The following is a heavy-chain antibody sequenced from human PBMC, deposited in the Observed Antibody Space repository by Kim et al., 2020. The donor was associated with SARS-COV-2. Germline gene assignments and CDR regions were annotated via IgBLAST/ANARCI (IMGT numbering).Heavy chain of an antibody. V-gene: IGHV3-30*18. CDR1: GFTFSSYG. CDR3: AKDLQVTTVVTPLDY. J-gene: IGHJ4*02. Sequence: GGSLRLSCAASGFTFSSYGMHWVRQAPGKGLEWVAVISYDGSNKYYADSVKGRFTISRDNSKNTLYLQMNSLRAEDTAVYYCAKDLQVTTVVTPLDYWGQGTLVTVSS. D-gene: IGHD4-17*01. CDR2: ISYDGSNK.